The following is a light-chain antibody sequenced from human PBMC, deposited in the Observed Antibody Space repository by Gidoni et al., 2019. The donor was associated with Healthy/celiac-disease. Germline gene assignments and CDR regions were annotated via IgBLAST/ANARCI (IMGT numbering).Light chain of an antibody. Sequence: QSALTQPASVSGSPGQSITISCTGTSSAVGGYNYVSWYQPHPGKAPKLMIYDVSNRPSGVSNLFSGAKSGNPASLTISGLQAEDEADYYCSSYTSSSTLNYVFGTGTKVTVL. J-gene: IGLJ1*01. V-gene: IGLV2-14*01. CDR3: SSYTSSSTLNYV. CDR2: DVS. CDR1: SSAVGGYNY.